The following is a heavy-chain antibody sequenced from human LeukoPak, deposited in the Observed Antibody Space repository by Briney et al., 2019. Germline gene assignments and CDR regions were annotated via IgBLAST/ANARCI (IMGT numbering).Heavy chain of an antibody. Sequence: PSETLSLTCTVSGGSISSYYRSWIRQPAGKGLEWIGRIYTSGSTNYNPSLKSRVTMSVDTSKNQFSLKLSSVTAADTAVYYCARGRITIFGVAMTYFDYWGQGTLVTVSS. CDR3: ARGRITIFGVAMTYFDY. V-gene: IGHV4-4*07. CDR2: IYTSGST. CDR1: GGSISSYY. D-gene: IGHD3-3*01. J-gene: IGHJ4*02.